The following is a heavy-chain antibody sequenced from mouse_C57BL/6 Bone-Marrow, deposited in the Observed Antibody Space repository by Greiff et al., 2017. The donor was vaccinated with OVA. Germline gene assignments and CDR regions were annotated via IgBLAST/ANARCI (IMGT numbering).Heavy chain of an antibody. CDR2: ISDGGSYT. J-gene: IGHJ2*01. CDR1: GFTFSSYA. V-gene: IGHV5-4*03. CDR3: ARGGLGYGDFLDY. Sequence: EVKVVESGGGLVKPGGSLKLSCAASGFTFSSYAMSWVRQTPEKRLEWVATISDGGSYTYYPDNVKGRFTISRDNAKNNLYLQMSHLKSEDTAMYYCARGGLGYGDFLDYWGQGTTLTVSS. D-gene: IGHD3-1*01.